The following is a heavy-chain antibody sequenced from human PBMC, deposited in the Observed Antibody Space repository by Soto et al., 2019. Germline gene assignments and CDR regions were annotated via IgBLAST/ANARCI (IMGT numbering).Heavy chain of an antibody. V-gene: IGHV1-2*02. CDR1: GYTFTGYY. CDR3: ARDIVVVPAAPGYGMDV. J-gene: IGHJ6*02. D-gene: IGHD2-2*01. CDR2: INPNSGGT. Sequence: ASVKVSCKASGYTFTGYYMHWARQAPGQGLEWMGWINPNSGGTNYAQKFQGRVTMTRDTSISTAYMELSRLRSDDTAVYYCARDIVVVPAAPGYGMDVWGQGTTVTV.